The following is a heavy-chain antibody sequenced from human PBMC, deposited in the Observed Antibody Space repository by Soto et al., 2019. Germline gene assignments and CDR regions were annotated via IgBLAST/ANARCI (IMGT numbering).Heavy chain of an antibody. D-gene: IGHD6-6*01. CDR2: MNPNSGNT. Sequence: GASVKVCCKASGYTFTSYDSKWVRQATGQGLEWMGWMNPNSGNTGYAQKFQGRVTMTRNTSISTAYMELSSLRSEDTAVYYCARTVKQLVTYYYYMDVWGKGTTVTVSS. J-gene: IGHJ6*03. V-gene: IGHV1-8*01. CDR1: GYTFTSYD. CDR3: ARTVKQLVTYYYYMDV.